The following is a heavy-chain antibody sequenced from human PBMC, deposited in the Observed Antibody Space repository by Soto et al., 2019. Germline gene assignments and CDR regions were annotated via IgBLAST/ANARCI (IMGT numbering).Heavy chain of an antibody. CDR2: INPNSGGT. CDR1: GYTFTGYY. V-gene: IGHV1-2*02. CDR3: AEAPPIYYCRRGYSGRCYCCNDY. J-gene: IGHJ4*03. Sequence: ASVKVSCKASGYTFTGYYMHWVRQAPGQGLEWMGWINPNSGGTNYAQKFQGRVTMTRDTSISTAYMELSRLRSDDTAVYYCAEAPPIYYCRRGYSGRCYCCNDYWGQGTTVTVSS. D-gene: IGHD3-22*01.